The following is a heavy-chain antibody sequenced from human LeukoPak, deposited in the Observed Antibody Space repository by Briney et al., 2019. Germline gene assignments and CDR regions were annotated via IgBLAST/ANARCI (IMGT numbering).Heavy chain of an antibody. Sequence: SETLSLTCTVSGDSISSGDYYWSWIRQPAGKGLEWIGRISSSGSTNYNPSLKSRVTISVDTSKNQFSLKLSSVTAADTAVYYCARDSGSYYVSIDYWGQGTLVTVSS. CDR3: ARDSGSYYVSIDY. J-gene: IGHJ4*02. CDR2: ISSSGST. CDR1: GDSISSGDYY. V-gene: IGHV4-61*02. D-gene: IGHD1-26*01.